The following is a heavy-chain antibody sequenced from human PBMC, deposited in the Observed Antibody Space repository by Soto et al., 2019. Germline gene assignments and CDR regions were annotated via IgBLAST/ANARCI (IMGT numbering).Heavy chain of an antibody. CDR2: IYYSGST. CDR3: ARVFGGRYYGMDV. CDR1: GGSISSYY. Sequence: SETLSLTCTVSGGSISSYYWSWIRQPPGKGLEWIGYIYYSGSTNYNPSLKSRVTISVDTSKNQFSLKLSSVTAADTAVYYCARVFGGRYYGMDVWGQGTTVTVSS. D-gene: IGHD3-16*01. J-gene: IGHJ6*02. V-gene: IGHV4-59*01.